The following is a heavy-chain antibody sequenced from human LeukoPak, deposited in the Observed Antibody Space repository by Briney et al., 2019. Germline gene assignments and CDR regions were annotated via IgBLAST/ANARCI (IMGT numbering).Heavy chain of an antibody. Sequence: GGSLRLSCAASGFTFSSNYMSWVRQAPGKGLEWVSVIYSGGSTYYTDSVKGRFTISRDNSTNPLYLQMNSLRAEDTAVYYCASPYGGYWYFDLWGRGTLVTVSS. CDR1: GFTFSSNY. J-gene: IGHJ2*01. CDR2: IYSGGST. V-gene: IGHV3-66*01. CDR3: ASPYGGYWYFDL. D-gene: IGHD4-23*01.